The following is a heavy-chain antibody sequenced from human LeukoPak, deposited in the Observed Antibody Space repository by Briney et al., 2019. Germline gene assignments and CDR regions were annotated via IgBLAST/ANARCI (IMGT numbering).Heavy chain of an antibody. D-gene: IGHD2-2*01. CDR1: GYTFTSYG. V-gene: IGHV1-18*01. Sequence: ASVKVSCKASGYTFTSYGISWVRRAPGQGLEWMGWISAYNGNTNYAQKLQGRVTMTTDTSTSTAYMELRSLRSDDTAVYYCARDGRYCSSTSCYAGYYGMDVWGQGTTVTVSS. CDR3: ARDGRYCSSTSCYAGYYGMDV. J-gene: IGHJ6*02. CDR2: ISAYNGNT.